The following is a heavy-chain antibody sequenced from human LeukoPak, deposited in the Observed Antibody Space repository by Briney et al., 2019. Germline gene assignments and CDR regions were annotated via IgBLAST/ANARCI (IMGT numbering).Heavy chain of an antibody. CDR1: GLTFSSYW. CDR2: INTDGSDT. J-gene: IGHJ4*02. D-gene: IGHD1-14*01. V-gene: IGHV3-74*03. Sequence: GGSLRLSCAASGLTFSSYWMYWVRQAPGKGLEWVSFINTDGSDTKYADSVKGRFTISRDNAKSTLDMHMSGLRADDSAVYYCTTMKYWGQGTLVTVSS. CDR3: TTMKY.